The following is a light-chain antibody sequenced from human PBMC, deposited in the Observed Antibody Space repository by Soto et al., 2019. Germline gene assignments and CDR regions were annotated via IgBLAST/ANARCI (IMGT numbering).Light chain of an antibody. CDR2: RNN. CDR3: AAWDDSLSAWV. J-gene: IGLJ3*02. V-gene: IGLV1-47*01. CDR1: SSNIGTNN. Sequence: QSVLTQPPSASGTPGQRVTISCSGSSSNIGTNNVHWFQQFPGTAPNLLIYRNNRRPSGVPDRFSGSKSGTSASLDISGLRSEDEADYYCAAWDDSLSAWVFGGGTKLTVL.